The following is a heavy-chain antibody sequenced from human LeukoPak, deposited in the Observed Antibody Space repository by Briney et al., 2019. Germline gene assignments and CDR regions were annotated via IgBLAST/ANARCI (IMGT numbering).Heavy chain of an antibody. Sequence: GGSLSLSCTSSGFTFGTYAVSWLRQAPGKGLEWVAFIRSKTFGGTTEYAASVKGRFTISRDDSKSIAYLQMNSLKTEDTAVYYCTRYSGRTDYWGQGTLVSVSS. J-gene: IGHJ4*02. CDR1: GFTFGTYA. CDR3: TRYSGRTDY. CDR2: IRSKTFGGTT. D-gene: IGHD5-18*01. V-gene: IGHV3-49*03.